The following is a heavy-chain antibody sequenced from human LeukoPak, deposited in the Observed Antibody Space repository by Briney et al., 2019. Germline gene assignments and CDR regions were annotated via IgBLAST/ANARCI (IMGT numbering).Heavy chain of an antibody. CDR3: ARHLGYSSGRYVDYFDY. J-gene: IGHJ4*02. Sequence: SETLSLTCAVSGYSISSGYYWGWIRQPPGKGLEWIGSIYHSGSTYYNPSLKSRVTISVDTSKNQFSLKLSSVTAADTAVYYCARHLGYSSGRYVDYFDYWGQGTLVTVSS. D-gene: IGHD6-19*01. V-gene: IGHV4-38-2*01. CDR2: IYHSGST. CDR1: GYSISSGYY.